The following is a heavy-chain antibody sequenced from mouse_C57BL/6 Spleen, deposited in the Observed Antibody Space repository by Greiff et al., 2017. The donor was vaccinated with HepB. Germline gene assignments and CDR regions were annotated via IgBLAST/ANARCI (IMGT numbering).Heavy chain of an antibody. CDR3: ARGGIYYGYDDYFDY. V-gene: IGHV5-17*01. Sequence: EVKLQESGGGLVKPGGSLKLSCAASGFTFSDYGMHWVRQAPEKGLEWVAYISSGSSTIYYADTVKGRFTISRDNAKNTLFLQMTSLRSEDTAMYYCARGGIYYGYDDYFDYWGQGTTLTVSS. CDR2: ISSGSSTI. D-gene: IGHD2-2*01. J-gene: IGHJ2*01. CDR1: GFTFSDYG.